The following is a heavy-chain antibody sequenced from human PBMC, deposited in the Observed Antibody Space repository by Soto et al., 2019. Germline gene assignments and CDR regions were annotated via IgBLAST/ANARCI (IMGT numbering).Heavy chain of an antibody. V-gene: IGHV6-1*01. Sequence: SQTPSLTCPISGDSVSSNSGAWNWIRQSPSRGLEWLGRTYYRSKWSNDYALSVRSRITINPDTSNNHFSLHLYSVTPEDTAVYYCAGATWLRGMDVWGQGTPVTVS. CDR2: TYYRSKWSN. CDR1: GDSVSSNSGA. CDR3: AGATWLRGMDV. D-gene: IGHD1-26*01. J-gene: IGHJ6*02.